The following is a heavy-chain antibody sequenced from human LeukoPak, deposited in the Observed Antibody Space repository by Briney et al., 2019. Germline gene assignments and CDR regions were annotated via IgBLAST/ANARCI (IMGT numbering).Heavy chain of an antibody. CDR2: ISGSGGST. Sequence: PGGSLRLSCAASGFTFSSYAMSCVRQAPGKGLEWVSAISGSGGSTYYADSVKGRFTISRDNSKNTLYLQMNSLRAEDTAVYYCAKATYYYDSSGYYSDYWGQGTLVTVSS. D-gene: IGHD3-22*01. CDR3: AKATYYYDSSGYYSDY. J-gene: IGHJ4*02. CDR1: GFTFSSYA. V-gene: IGHV3-23*01.